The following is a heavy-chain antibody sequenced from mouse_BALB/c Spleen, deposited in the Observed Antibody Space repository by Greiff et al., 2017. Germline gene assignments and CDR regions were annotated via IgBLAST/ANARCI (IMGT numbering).Heavy chain of an antibody. CDR3: ARTYDGYLDY. CDR2: IRNKANGYTT. Sequence: EVKVVESGGGLVQPGGSLRLSCATSGFTFTDYYMSWVRQPPGKALEWLGFIRNKANGYTTEYSASVKGRFTISRDNSQSILYLQMNTLRAEDSATYYCARTYDGYLDYWGQGTTLTVSS. V-gene: IGHV7-3*02. D-gene: IGHD2-3*01. J-gene: IGHJ2*01. CDR1: GFTFTDYY.